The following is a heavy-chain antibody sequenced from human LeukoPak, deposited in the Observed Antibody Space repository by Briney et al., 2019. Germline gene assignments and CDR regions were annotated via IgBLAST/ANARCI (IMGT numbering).Heavy chain of an antibody. Sequence: GGSLRLSCAASGFTFSSYAMSWVRQAAGKGLEWVSVISGSGATTYYADPVKGRFTISRDNSKNTLYLQMNSLRAEDTAVYYCAKGLIAAAGINWFDSWGQGTLVTVSS. CDR1: GFTFSSYA. V-gene: IGHV3-23*01. D-gene: IGHD6-13*01. J-gene: IGHJ5*01. CDR3: AKGLIAAAGINWFDS. CDR2: ISGSGATT.